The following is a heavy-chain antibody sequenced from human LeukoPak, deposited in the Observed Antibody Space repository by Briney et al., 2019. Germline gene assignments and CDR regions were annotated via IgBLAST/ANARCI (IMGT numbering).Heavy chain of an antibody. D-gene: IGHD2-15*01. J-gene: IGHJ4*02. CDR2: ISYDGSNK. CDR3: AKVSSVVGYYFDY. V-gene: IGHV3-30*18. CDR1: GFTFSSYG. Sequence: GGSLRLSCAASGFTFSSYGMHWVRQAPGKGLEWVAVISYDGSNKYYADSVKGRFTISRDNSKNTLYLQMNSLRAEDTAVYYCAKVSSVVGYYFDYWGQGTLVTVSS.